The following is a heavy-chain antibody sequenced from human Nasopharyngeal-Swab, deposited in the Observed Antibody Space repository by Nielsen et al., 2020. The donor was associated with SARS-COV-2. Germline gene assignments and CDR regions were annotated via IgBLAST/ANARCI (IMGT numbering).Heavy chain of an antibody. J-gene: IGHJ3*02. CDR3: ARAITIFGAPGAFDI. V-gene: IGHV7-4-1*02. CDR2: INTNTGNP. D-gene: IGHD3-3*01. Sequence: WVRQAPGQGLEWMGWINTNTGNPTYAQGFTGRLVFSLDTSVSTAYLQISSLKAEDTAVYYCARAITIFGAPGAFDIWGQGTMVTVSS.